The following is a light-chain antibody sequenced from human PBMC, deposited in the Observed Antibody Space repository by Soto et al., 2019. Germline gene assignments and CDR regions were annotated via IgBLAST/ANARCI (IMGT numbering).Light chain of an antibody. CDR3: SSYTSSSTLYV. CDR1: SSDVGGYNY. CDR2: EVS. J-gene: IGLJ1*01. Sequence: QSALTQPASVSGSPGQSITISCTGTSSDVGGYNYVSWYQQHPGKAPKLMIYEVSNRPSGVSNRFSGSKSGNTASLTISGLPAEEEDDYYCSSYTSSSTLYVFGTGTKLTVL. V-gene: IGLV2-14*01.